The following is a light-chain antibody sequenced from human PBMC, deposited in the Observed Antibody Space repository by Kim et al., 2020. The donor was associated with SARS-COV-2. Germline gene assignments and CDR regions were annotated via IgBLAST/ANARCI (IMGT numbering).Light chain of an antibody. CDR1: QSVSSY. V-gene: IGKV3-11*01. Sequence: LSPGERATLSSRASQSVSSYLAWYLQRPGQGPRLLTYEAFNRATGIPARFSGSGSGTDFSLTISSLEPEEFAVYYCQKRHIWPITCGQETRLGIK. CDR2: EAF. CDR3: QKRHIWPIT. J-gene: IGKJ5*01.